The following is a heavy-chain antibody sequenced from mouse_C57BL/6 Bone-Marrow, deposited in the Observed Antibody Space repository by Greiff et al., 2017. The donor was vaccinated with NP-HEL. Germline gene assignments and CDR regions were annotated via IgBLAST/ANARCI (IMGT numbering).Heavy chain of an antibody. D-gene: IGHD3-2*02. CDR1: GYTFTSYG. V-gene: IGHV1-81*01. CDR3: ARELRPYYFDY. J-gene: IGHJ2*01. CDR2: IYPRSGNT. Sequence: VQLQQSGAELARPGASVKLSCKASGYTFTSYGISWVKQSTGQGLEWIGEIYPRSGNTYYNEKFKGKATLTADKSSSTAYMELRSLTSEDSAVYFCARELRPYYFDYWGQGTTLTVSS.